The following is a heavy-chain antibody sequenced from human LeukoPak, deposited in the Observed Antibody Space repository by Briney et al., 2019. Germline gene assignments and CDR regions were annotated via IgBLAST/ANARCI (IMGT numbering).Heavy chain of an antibody. V-gene: IGHV3-73*01. D-gene: IGHD1-26*01. CDR3: TRDSGTYNWLDP. CDR1: GFTFSGSA. J-gene: IGHJ5*02. CDR2: IDKEKNSYATAS. Sequence: GGSLRLSCAASGFTFSGSAIHWVRQSSGKGLEWIGHIDKEKNSYATASAYAVSVEGRFTVSRDDSKNMAFLQMSGLKTEDTALYFCTRDSGTYNWLDPWGQGTLVTVSS.